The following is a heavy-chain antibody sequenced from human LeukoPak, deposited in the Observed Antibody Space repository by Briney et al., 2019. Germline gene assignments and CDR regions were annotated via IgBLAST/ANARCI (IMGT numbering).Heavy chain of an antibody. CDR2: ISSSSSYI. CDR3: ARAMVRGVLNDY. Sequence: PGGSLRLSCAASGFTFNRYTMNWVRQAPGKGLEWVSSISSSSSYIYYADSVKGRFTISRDNAKNSLYLQMNSLRAEDTAVYYCARAMVRGVLNDYWGQGTLVTVSS. CDR1: GFTFNRYT. J-gene: IGHJ4*02. D-gene: IGHD3-10*01. V-gene: IGHV3-21*01.